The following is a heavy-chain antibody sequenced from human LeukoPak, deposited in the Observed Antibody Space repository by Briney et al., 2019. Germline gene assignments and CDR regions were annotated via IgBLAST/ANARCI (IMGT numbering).Heavy chain of an antibody. CDR1: GYSFTSYW. CDR3: ATQRLSAQWQADS. V-gene: IGHV5-51*01. CDR2: IYPGDSDT. Sequence: PGESLKISCKASGYSFTSYWIGWARQMPGKGLEWMGIIYPGDSDTRYSPSFQGQVTISADKSISTAYLQWNSLKASDTAMYYCATQRLSAQWQADSWGQGTLVTVSS. J-gene: IGHJ5*02. D-gene: IGHD6-19*01.